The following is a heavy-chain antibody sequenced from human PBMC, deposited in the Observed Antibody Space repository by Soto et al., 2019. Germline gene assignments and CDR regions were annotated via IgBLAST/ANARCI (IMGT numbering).Heavy chain of an antibody. Sequence: QVQLQESGPGLVKPSGTLSLTCAVSGASISTNNWWSWVRQPPGKGLEWIGEIYQSGSTSYNPSLKSRVTISVDKSKKQFSLKLRSVTAADTAVYYWERSDGWYALHSWGQGTLVTVSS. CDR2: IYQSGST. CDR3: ERSDGWYALHS. D-gene: IGHD6-19*01. J-gene: IGHJ4*02. V-gene: IGHV4-4*02. CDR1: GASISTNNW.